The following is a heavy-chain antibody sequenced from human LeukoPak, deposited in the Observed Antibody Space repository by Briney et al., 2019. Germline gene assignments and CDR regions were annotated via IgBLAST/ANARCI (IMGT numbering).Heavy chain of an antibody. CDR3: ARLSIAARLYYYYYMDV. J-gene: IGHJ6*03. CDR2: MNPNSGNT. CDR1: GYTFTSYD. D-gene: IGHD6-6*01. V-gene: IGHV1-18*01. Sequence: ASVKVSCKASGYTFTSYDINWVRQATGQGLEWMGWMNPNSGNTNYAQKLQGRVTMTTDTSTSTAYMELRSLRSDDTAVYYCARLSIAARLYYYYYMDVWGKGTTVTVSS.